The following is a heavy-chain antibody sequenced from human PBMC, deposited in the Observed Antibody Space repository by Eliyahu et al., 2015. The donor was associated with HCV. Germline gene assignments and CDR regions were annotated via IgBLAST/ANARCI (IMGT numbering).Heavy chain of an antibody. CDR2: ISSDGSNK. D-gene: IGHD5-12*01. Sequence: QVQLVESGGGVVQPGRSLRLSCAASGFXVXDXGLYWXRQAPGKGREWVAVISSDGSNKYYADSVKGRFTISRDNSKNTLDLLMNSLRAEDTALYYCARDLFPGDIVAHRVGDWGQGTLVTVSS. CDR3: ARDLFPGDIVAHRVGD. CDR1: GFXVXDXG. V-gene: IGHV3-30*03. J-gene: IGHJ4*02.